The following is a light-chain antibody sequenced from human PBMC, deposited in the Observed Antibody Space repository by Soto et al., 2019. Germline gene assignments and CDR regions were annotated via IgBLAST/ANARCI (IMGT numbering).Light chain of an antibody. J-gene: IGKJ5*01. CDR1: QSITSNN. CDR3: QQYGRSVPIT. CDR2: GAA. Sequence: ILLTQSPVTLSLARREIATLSCSSIQSITSNNLAWYQQKPGQAPRLLIFGAASRATGIPDRFSGSGSGTDFTLTISRLEPEDVAVYYCQQYGRSVPITFGQGTRLEIK. V-gene: IGKV3-20*01.